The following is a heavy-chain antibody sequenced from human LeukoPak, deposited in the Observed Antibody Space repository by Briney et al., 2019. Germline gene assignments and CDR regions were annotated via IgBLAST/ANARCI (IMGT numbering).Heavy chain of an antibody. CDR1: GYTFTCYG. D-gene: IGHD3-10*01. V-gene: IGHV1-18*01. J-gene: IGHJ5*02. CDR3: VRFTMVRGVSSYNWFDP. Sequence: ASVKVSCKASGYTFTCYGISWVRQAPGQGLEWMGWISAYNGNTNYAQKLQGRVTMTTDTSTSTAYMELRSLRSDDTAVYYCVRFTMVRGVSSYNWFDPWGQGTLVTVSS. CDR2: ISAYNGNT.